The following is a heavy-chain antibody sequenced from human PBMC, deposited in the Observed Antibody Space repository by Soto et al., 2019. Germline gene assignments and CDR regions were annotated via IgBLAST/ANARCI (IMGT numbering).Heavy chain of an antibody. CDR3: AKDMEMATILH. D-gene: IGHD5-12*01. V-gene: IGHV3-23*01. CDR2: ISGSGGST. J-gene: IGHJ4*02. CDR1: GFTFSSYA. Sequence: GGSLRLSCAASGFTFSSYAMSWVRQAPGKGLEWVSAISGSGGSTYYADSVKGRFTISRDNSKNTLYLQMNSLRVEDTAVYYCAKDMEMATILHWGQGTLVTVSS.